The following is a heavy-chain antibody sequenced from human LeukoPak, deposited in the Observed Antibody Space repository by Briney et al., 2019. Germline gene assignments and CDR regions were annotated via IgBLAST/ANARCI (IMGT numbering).Heavy chain of an antibody. D-gene: IGHD2/OR15-2a*01. CDR2: INSDGSWT. CDR1: GNYW. Sequence: GGSLRLSCAASGNYWMHWVRQAPGKGLVWVSHINSDGSWTSYADSVKGRFTISKDNAKNTVYLQMNSLRAEDTAVYYCVSFYETYWGRGTLVAVSS. V-gene: IGHV3-74*01. CDR3: VSFYETY. J-gene: IGHJ4*02.